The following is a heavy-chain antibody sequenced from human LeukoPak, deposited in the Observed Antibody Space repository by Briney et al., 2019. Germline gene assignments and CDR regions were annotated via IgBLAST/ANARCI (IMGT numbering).Heavy chain of an antibody. J-gene: IGHJ4*02. V-gene: IGHV4-34*01. CDR1: GGSFSGYY. Sequence: KPSETLSLTCAVYGGSFSGYYWSWIRQPPGKGLEWIGEINHSGSTNYNPSLKSRVTISVDTSKNQFSLKLSSVTAADTAVYYCARGVGLVVAATRFDYWDKGTLVTVSS. CDR3: ARGVGLVVAATRFDY. CDR2: INHSGST. D-gene: IGHD2-15*01.